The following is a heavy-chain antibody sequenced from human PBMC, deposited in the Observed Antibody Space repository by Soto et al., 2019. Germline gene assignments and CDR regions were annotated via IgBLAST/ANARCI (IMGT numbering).Heavy chain of an antibody. D-gene: IGHD6-19*01. CDR2: ISGSGGST. Sequence: EVQLLESGGGLVQPGGSLRLSCAASGFTFSSYAMSWVRQAPGKGLEWVSAISGSGGSTYYADSVKGRFTISRDNSKNTLYLHMSSVRAEEKAVYYCAKWGGSGWYLFYGMDVWGQGTTVTVSS. V-gene: IGHV3-23*01. CDR3: AKWGGSGWYLFYGMDV. J-gene: IGHJ6*02. CDR1: GFTFSSYA.